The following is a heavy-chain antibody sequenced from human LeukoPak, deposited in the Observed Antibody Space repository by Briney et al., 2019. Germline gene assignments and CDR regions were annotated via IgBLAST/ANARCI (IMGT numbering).Heavy chain of an antibody. CDR2: ISSTSNYI. V-gene: IGHV3-11*06. CDR1: GFTFSDYY. D-gene: IGHD5-24*01. CDR3: ARATIRVNGDGNNYYSYLDV. Sequence: PGGSLRLSCAASGFTFSDYYMSWIRQAPGKGLEWVSSISSTSNYIYYADSVKGRFTISRDNTKNSLYLQMNSLRAEDTAVYYCARATIRVNGDGNNYYSYLDVWGKGTTVTVSS. J-gene: IGHJ6*03.